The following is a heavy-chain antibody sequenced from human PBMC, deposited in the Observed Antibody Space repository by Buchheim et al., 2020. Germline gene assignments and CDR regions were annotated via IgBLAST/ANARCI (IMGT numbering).Heavy chain of an antibody. CDR1: GFTFSSYW. J-gene: IGHJ6*02. D-gene: IGHD2-2*01. V-gene: IGHV3-7*01. Sequence: EVQLVESGGGLVQPGGSLRLSCAASGFTFSSYWMSWVRQAPGKGLEWVANIKQDGSEKYYVDSVKGRFTISRDNAKHSLYLQMNSLRDEDTAVYYCAGSLGYCSSTSCYSSYYYYYGMDVWGQGT. CDR2: IKQDGSEK. CDR3: AGSLGYCSSTSCYSSYYYYYGMDV.